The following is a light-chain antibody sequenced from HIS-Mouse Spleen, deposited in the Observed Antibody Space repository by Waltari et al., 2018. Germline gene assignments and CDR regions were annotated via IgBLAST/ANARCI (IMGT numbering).Light chain of an antibody. CDR3: CSYAGSYTPWV. J-gene: IGLJ3*02. V-gene: IGLV2-11*01. Sequence: QSALTQPRPVSGSPGQSVTIPCPATSSAVGGSNYASCYQQHPGKAPKLMIYDVSKRPSGVPDRFSGSKSGNTASLTISGLQAEDEADYYCCSYAGSYTPWVFGGGTKLTVL. CDR1: SSAVGGSNY. CDR2: DVS.